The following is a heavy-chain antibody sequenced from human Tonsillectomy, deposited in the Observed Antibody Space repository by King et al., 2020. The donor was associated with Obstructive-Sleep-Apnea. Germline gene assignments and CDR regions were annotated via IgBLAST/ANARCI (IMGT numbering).Heavy chain of an antibody. CDR3: ATSSGYYFTEYGMDV. Sequence: VQLVESGGGLVQPGGSLRLSFAASGFSVSRNYMTWVRQAPGKGLEWVSAMYSGGSTEYADSVEGRFTISRVNSKNTLYLQMNGLRAEDTAVYYCATSSGYYFTEYGMDVWGQGTTVTVSS. J-gene: IGHJ6*02. V-gene: IGHV3-66*01. CDR2: MYSGGST. D-gene: IGHD3-22*01. CDR1: GFSVSRNY.